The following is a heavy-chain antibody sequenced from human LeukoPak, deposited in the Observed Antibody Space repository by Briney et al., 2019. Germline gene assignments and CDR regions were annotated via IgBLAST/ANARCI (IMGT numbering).Heavy chain of an antibody. CDR2: IGAYNGNT. CDR1: GSTFTSYG. J-gene: IGHJ4*02. Sequence: GASVKLSCKSSGSTFTSYGISWVRQAPGQGLEWMGWIGAYNGNTNYAQKLQGRVTMTTDTSTSTAYMELRSLRSDDTAVYYCARVDGSHGDYRFDYWGQGTLVTVSS. V-gene: IGHV1-18*01. CDR3: ARVDGSHGDYRFDY. D-gene: IGHD4-17*01.